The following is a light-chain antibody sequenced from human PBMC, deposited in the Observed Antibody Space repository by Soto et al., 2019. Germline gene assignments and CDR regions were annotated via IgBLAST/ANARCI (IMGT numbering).Light chain of an antibody. V-gene: IGKV3D-20*02. CDR2: DAS. Sequence: EIVLTQSPCTLSFSPGEIATLSCRASQSVTSSYLAWYQQQPGQAHRLIIYDASSRPTGIPDRFSGSGSGTDFTLTISSLEAEDFAVYYCQQYNNRPPRTFGQGTKVDIK. CDR3: QQYNNRPPRT. J-gene: IGKJ1*01. CDR1: QSVTSSY.